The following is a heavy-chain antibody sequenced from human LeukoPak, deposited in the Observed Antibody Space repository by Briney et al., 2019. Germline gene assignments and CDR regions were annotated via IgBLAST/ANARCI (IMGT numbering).Heavy chain of an antibody. V-gene: IGHV4-4*02. CDR3: AREGGFYRPLDY. D-gene: IGHD3-3*01. Sequence: KPSGTLSLTCGVSGGSVINTNWWTWVRQPPGKGLEWIGEVHLDGRTNYNPSLESRLTMSVDVSENQVSLKLTSVTAADTAVYYCAREGGFYRPLDYSGQGTLATVSS. CDR1: GGSVINTNW. CDR2: VHLDGRT. J-gene: IGHJ4*02.